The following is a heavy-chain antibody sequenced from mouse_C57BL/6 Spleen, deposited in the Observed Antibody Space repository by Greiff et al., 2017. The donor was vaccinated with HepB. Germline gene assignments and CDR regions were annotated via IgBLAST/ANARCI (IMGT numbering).Heavy chain of an antibody. CDR2: INPNNGGT. V-gene: IGHV1-26*01. Sequence: VQLQQSGPELVKPGASVKISCKASGYTFTDYYMNWVKQSHGKSLEWIGDINPNNGGTSYNQKFKGKATLTVDKSSSTAYMELRSLTSEDSAVYYCALGIYYGSSPWGQGTTLTVSS. J-gene: IGHJ2*01. D-gene: IGHD1-1*01. CDR1: GYTFTDYY. CDR3: ALGIYYGSSP.